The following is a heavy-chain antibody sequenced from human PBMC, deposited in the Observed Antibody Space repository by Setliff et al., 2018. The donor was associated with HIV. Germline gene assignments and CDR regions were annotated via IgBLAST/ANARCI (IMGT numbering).Heavy chain of an antibody. D-gene: IGHD1-26*01. CDR3: ARGGFRWSGSYADY. Sequence: SETLSLTCGVHGGSFSDYYWTWIRQPPGKGLEWIGEIKHSGSTNYNPSLKSRVTISVDTAKNQFSPNLTSVTAADTAVYYCARGGFRWSGSYADYWGQGTLVTVSS. CDR2: IKHSGST. V-gene: IGHV4-34*01. J-gene: IGHJ4*02. CDR1: GGSFSDYY.